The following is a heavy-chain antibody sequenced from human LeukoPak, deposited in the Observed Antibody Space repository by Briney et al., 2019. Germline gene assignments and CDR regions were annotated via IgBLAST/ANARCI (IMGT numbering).Heavy chain of an antibody. CDR3: ARDWVRGYSYGFRGQYMDV. CDR2: IYYTGTT. CDR1: GNSIGTTYY. J-gene: IGHJ6*03. Sequence: SETLSLTCSVSGNSIGTTYYWGVIRQPPGKGLEWIAAIYYTGTTYYKPSLKSRVTISVDTSKNQFSLKLSSVTAADTAVYYCARDWVRGYSYGFRGQYMDVWGKGTTVTVSS. V-gene: IGHV4-39*07. D-gene: IGHD5-18*01.